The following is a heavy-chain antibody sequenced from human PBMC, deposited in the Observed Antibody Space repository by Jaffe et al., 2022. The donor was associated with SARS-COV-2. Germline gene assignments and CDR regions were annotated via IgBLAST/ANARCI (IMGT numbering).Heavy chain of an antibody. V-gene: IGHV4-59*01. CDR3: ARDGYCSGGTCIGLVDY. CDR2: IYYSGNS. D-gene: IGHD2-15*01. CDR1: GGSISTYY. J-gene: IGHJ4*02. Sequence: QVQLQESGPGLVKASETLSLTCSVSGGSISTYYWSWIRQPPGKGLEWIGYIYYSGNSNYNPSLESRVAMSVDTSKNQFSLKVRSVTAADTAVYYCARDGYCSGGTCIGLVDYWGQGTLVTVSS.